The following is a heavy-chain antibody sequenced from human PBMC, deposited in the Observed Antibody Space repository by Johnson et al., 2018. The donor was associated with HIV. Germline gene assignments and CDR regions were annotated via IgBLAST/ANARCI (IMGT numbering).Heavy chain of an antibody. CDR2: IQNDGTNK. CDR1: GFSFSNYG. D-gene: IGHD5-18*01. Sequence: QVQLVESGGGVVQPGESLTLSCAASGFSFSNYGVHWVRQAPGKGLEWVAFIQNDGTNKYYADFVKGRFTISRDNSKNTLYLQMNSLRAEDTAVYYCARDPFGYSYGFDAFDIWGQGTMVTVSS. CDR3: ARDPFGYSYGFDAFDI. J-gene: IGHJ3*02. V-gene: IGHV3-30*02.